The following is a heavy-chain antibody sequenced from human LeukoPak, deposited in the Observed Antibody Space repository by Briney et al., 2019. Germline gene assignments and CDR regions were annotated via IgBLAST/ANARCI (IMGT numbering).Heavy chain of an antibody. J-gene: IGHJ6*02. CDR3: ARDLEQQLVPRYYYYGMDV. Sequence: GASVKVSCKASGYTFTGYYMHWVGQAPGQGLEWMGWINPNSGGTNYAQKFQGRVTMTRDTSISTAYMELSRLRSDDTAVYCCARDLEQQLVPRYYYYGMDVWGQGTTVTVSS. CDR1: GYTFTGYY. CDR2: INPNSGGT. D-gene: IGHD6-13*01. V-gene: IGHV1-2*02.